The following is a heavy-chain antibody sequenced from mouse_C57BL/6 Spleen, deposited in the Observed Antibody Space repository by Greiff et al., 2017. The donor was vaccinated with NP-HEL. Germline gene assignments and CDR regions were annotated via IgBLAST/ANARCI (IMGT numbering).Heavy chain of an antibody. Sequence: VQLQQSGAELVRPGASVKSSCTASGFNIKDDYMHWVKQRPEQGLEWIGWIDPENGDTEYASKFQGKATITADPSSNTAYLQLSSLTSKDTAVYYCTTNWHYWGQGTTLTVSS. D-gene: IGHD4-1*01. CDR3: TTNWHY. CDR2: IDPENGDT. J-gene: IGHJ2*01. CDR1: GFNIKDDY. V-gene: IGHV14-4*01.